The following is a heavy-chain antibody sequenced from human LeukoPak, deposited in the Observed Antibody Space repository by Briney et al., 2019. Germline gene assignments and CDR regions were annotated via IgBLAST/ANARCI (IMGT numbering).Heavy chain of an antibody. J-gene: IGHJ6*03. V-gene: IGHV4-30-4*08. Sequence: SQTLSLTCTVSGGSISSGDYYWSWIRQPPGKGLEWIGYIYYSGSTYYNPSLKSRVTISVDTSKNQFSLKLSSVTAADTAVYYCARAVGMAAFGYMDVWGKGTTVTVSS. CDR3: ARAVGMAAFGYMDV. CDR2: IYYSGST. CDR1: GGSISSGDYY. D-gene: IGHD6-13*01.